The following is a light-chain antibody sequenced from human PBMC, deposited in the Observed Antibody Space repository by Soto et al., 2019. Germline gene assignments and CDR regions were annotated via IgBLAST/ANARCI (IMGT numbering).Light chain of an antibody. CDR2: DVT. Sequence: QSVLTQPASVSGSPGQSIAISCTGTSSDVGGYNYVSWYQQHPGKAPKLMIYDVTTRPSGVSNRFSGSKSGNTAALTISGLQAEDEADYYCSSYTSDTTGVFGTGTMVTVL. CDR3: SSYTSDTTGV. J-gene: IGLJ1*01. V-gene: IGLV2-14*03. CDR1: SSDVGGYNY.